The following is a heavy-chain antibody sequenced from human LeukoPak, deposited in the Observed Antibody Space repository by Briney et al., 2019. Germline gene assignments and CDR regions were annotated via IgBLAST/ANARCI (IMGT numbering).Heavy chain of an antibody. CDR2: IYYSGST. Sequence: SETLSLTCTVSGGSISSSSYYWGWIRQPPGKGLEWIGSIYYSGSTYYNPSLKSRVTISVDTSKNQFSLKLSSVTAADTAVYYCARASRGNYYDSSGTGFYSTPYYYMDVWGKGTTVTVSS. V-gene: IGHV4-39*07. D-gene: IGHD3-22*01. J-gene: IGHJ6*03. CDR1: GGSISSSSYY. CDR3: ARASRGNYYDSSGTGFYSTPYYYMDV.